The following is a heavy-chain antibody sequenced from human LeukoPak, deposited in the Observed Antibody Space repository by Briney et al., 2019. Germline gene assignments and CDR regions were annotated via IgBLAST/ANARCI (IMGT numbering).Heavy chain of an antibody. CDR2: IWYDGSNK. CDR3: ARAGYGDPHFDF. Sequence: GGSLRLSCAASGFTISNYGMHWVRQAPGKGLEWVAAIWYDGSNKYYGDSVKGRFTISRDNSKNTLYLQMNSLRAEDTAAYYCARAGYGDPHFDFWGQGTLVTVSS. D-gene: IGHD4-17*01. V-gene: IGHV3-33*01. CDR1: GFTISNYG. J-gene: IGHJ4*02.